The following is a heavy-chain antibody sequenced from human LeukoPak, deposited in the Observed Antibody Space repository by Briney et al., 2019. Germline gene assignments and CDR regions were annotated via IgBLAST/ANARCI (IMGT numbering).Heavy chain of an antibody. D-gene: IGHD4-17*01. CDR3: ARDYNGDDAFDI. CDR1: GGTFSSYA. V-gene: IGHV1-69*13. CDR2: IIPIFGTA. Sequence: SVKVSCKASGGTFSSYAISWVRQAPGQGLEWMGGIIPIFGTANYAQKFQGRVTITADEPTSTAYMELSSLRSEDTAVYYCARDYNGDDAFDIWGQGTMVTVSS. J-gene: IGHJ3*02.